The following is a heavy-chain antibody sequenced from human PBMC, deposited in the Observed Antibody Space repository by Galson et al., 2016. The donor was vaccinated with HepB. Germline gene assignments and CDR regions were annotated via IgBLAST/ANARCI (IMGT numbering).Heavy chain of an antibody. V-gene: IGHV3-49*03. CDR2: IRSKAYSGAT. CDR1: GVTFGDYA. Sequence: SLRLSCAASGVTFGDYAMSWFRQTPGKGLEWVGLIRSKAYSGATEYAASVKGRFSISRDDSKSIAYLQLNSLKTEDTAVYYDTAGYRGFDAFDVWGPGTMVTVSS. D-gene: IGHD3-16*02. CDR3: TAGYRGFDAFDV. J-gene: IGHJ3*01.